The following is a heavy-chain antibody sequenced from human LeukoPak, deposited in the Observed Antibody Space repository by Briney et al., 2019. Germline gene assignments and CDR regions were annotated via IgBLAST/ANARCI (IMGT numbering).Heavy chain of an antibody. D-gene: IGHD1-1*01. Sequence: GGSLRLSCAPSGFTFSSAWMHWVRQAPGKGLEWVGRIKSKVDGGTTDYAAPVKGRFTISRDDLENMLYLQMHRLQPEDTAVYYCIAATPPWTPYGLDYWGQPTLVTVSS. CDR1: GFTFSSAW. J-gene: IGHJ4*02. CDR2: IKSKVDGGTT. CDR3: IAATPPWTPYGLDY. V-gene: IGHV3-15*07.